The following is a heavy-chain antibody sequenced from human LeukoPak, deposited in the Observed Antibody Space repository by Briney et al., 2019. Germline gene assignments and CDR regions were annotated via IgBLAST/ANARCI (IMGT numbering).Heavy chain of an antibody. D-gene: IGHD3-10*01. CDR1: GYTFTSYA. J-gene: IGHJ4*02. V-gene: IGHV1-3*01. CDR3: ARAVPRYGSGSPRFDY. CDR2: INAGNGNT. Sequence: ASVKVSCKASGYTFTSYAMHWVRQAPGQRLEWMGWINAGNGNTKYSQKFQGRVTITRDTSASTAYMELSSLRSEDTAVYYCARAVPRYGSGSPRFDYWGQGTLDTVSS.